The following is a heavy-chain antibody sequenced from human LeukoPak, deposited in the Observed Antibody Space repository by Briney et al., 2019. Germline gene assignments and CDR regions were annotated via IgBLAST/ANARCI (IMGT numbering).Heavy chain of an antibody. Sequence: SETLSLTCTVSGGSISSGGYYWSWIRQHPGKGLEWIGYIYYSGSTYYNPSLKSRVTISVDTSKNQFSLKLSSVTAADTAVYYCARHAHPMVRELSRVFDIWGQGTMVTVSS. CDR3: ARHAHPMVRELSRVFDI. CDR2: IYYSGST. CDR1: GGSISSGGYY. J-gene: IGHJ3*02. V-gene: IGHV4-31*03. D-gene: IGHD3-10*01.